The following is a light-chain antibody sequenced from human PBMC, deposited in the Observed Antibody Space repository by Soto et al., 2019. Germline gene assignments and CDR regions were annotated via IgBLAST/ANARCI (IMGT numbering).Light chain of an antibody. CDR2: DGS. V-gene: IGKV3-11*01. J-gene: IGKJ1*01. CDR3: QQRSNWPGT. CDR1: QSVSSY. Sequence: ELVLTQSPATLSLSPGDSATLSCRASQSVSSYLAWYQQKTGQAPRLLIYDGSNRATGIPDRFSGSGSGTDLNLTISRLEPEDFAVYYCQQRSNWPGTFGQGTKVDIK.